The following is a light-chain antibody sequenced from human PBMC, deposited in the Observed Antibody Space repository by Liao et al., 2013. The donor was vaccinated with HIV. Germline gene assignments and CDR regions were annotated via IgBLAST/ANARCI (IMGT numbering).Light chain of an antibody. CDR1: NVGSTS. CDR2: YDS. Sequence: SYELTQPPSVSVAPGKTAGISCGGNNVGSTSVHWYQQKPGQAPVLVIYYDSDRPSGIPERFSGSKSGTTATLTISRVEAGDEADYYCQLWDSSSDSVVFGGGTKLTVL. J-gene: IGLJ2*01. V-gene: IGLV3-21*01. CDR3: QLWDSSSDSVV.